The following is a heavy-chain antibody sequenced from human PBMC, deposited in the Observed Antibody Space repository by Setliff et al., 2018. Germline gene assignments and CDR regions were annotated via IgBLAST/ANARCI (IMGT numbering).Heavy chain of an antibody. Sequence: PSETLSLTCAVSGGSISSPNWWNWVRQPPGKGLEWIGEIYHSGTTNYNPSLKSRVTMSVDKSRNQFSLKLTSVTAADTAVYNCARAPRYFDPTGSYFDFWGQGTLVTVSS. D-gene: IGHD3-22*01. V-gene: IGHV4-4*02. CDR1: GGSISSPNW. CDR3: ARAPRYFDPTGSYFDF. CDR2: IYHSGTT. J-gene: IGHJ4*02.